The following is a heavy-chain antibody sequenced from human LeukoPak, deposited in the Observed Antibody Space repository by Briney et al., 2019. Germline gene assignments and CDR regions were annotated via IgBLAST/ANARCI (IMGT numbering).Heavy chain of an antibody. J-gene: IGHJ4*02. D-gene: IGHD2-15*01. V-gene: IGHV3-7*01. CDR2: INQDVGEK. Sequence: GGSLRLSCAASGFTFNNYWMSWVRQAPGKGLEWVANINQDVGEKYYVDPVKGRFAISRDNAKNSLYLQMNSLRVEDTAVYYCARVRTSVGLDYWGQGTLVTVSS. CDR3: ARVRTSVGLDY. CDR1: GFTFNNYW.